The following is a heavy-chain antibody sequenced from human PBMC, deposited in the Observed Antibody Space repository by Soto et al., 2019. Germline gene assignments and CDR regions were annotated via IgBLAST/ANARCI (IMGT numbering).Heavy chain of an antibody. CDR3: ARATTTVTTYWYFDL. V-gene: IGHV1-18*01. CDR2: ISAYNGNT. CDR1: GYTFTSYG. D-gene: IGHD4-17*01. J-gene: IGHJ2*01. Sequence: ASVKVSCKASGYTFTSYGISWVRQAPGQGLEWMGWISAYNGNTNYAQKLQDRVTMTTDTSTSTAYMELRSLRSDDTAVYYCARATTTVTTYWYFDLWGRGTLVTVSS.